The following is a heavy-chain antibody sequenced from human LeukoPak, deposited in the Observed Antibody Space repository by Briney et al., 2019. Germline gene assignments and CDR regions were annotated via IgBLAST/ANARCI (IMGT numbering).Heavy chain of an antibody. D-gene: IGHD6-19*01. CDR1: GFTFSSYG. CDR2: ISYDGSNK. CDR3: AKFDLGEQWLVQGFAAFDI. Sequence: GGSLRLSCAASGFTFSSYGMHWVRQAPGKGLEWVAVISYDGSNKYYADSVKGRFTISRDNSKNTLYLQMNSLRAEDTAVYYCAKFDLGEQWLVQGFAAFDIWGQGTMVTVSS. J-gene: IGHJ3*02. V-gene: IGHV3-30*18.